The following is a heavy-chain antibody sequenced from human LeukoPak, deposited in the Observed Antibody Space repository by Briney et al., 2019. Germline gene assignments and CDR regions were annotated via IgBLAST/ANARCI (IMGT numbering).Heavy chain of an antibody. CDR1: GYTFTGYY. CDR2: INPNSGGT. J-gene: IGHJ4*02. D-gene: IGHD1-26*01. V-gene: IGHV1-2*02. CDR3: ARGPLGATTVYYFDY. Sequence: ASVKVSCKASGYTFTGYYMHWVRQAPGQGLEWMGWINPNSGGTNYAQKFQGRVTMTRDTSISTAYMELSRLRSDDTAVYYCARGPLGATTVYYFDYWGQGTLDTVSS.